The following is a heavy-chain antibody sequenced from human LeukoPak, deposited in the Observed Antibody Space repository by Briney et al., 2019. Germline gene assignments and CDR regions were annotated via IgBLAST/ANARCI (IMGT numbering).Heavy chain of an antibody. V-gene: IGHV4-39*07. J-gene: IGHJ6*03. CDR3: ARVVRYFDWSRNYYYMDV. CDR1: GGSISSSSYY. D-gene: IGHD3-9*01. Sequence: SETLSLTCTVSGGSISSSSYYWGWIRQPPGKGLEWIGSIYYSDSTYYNPSLKSRVTISVDTSKNQFSLKLSSVTAADTAVYYCARVVRYFDWSRNYYYMDVWGKGTTVTVSS. CDR2: IYYSDST.